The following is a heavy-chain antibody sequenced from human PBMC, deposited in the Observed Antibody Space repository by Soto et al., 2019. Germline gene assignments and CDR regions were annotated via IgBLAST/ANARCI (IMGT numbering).Heavy chain of an antibody. CDR1: GYSFASYW. D-gene: IGHD3-16*01. CDR3: AKTLSGTNDAFDI. J-gene: IGHJ3*02. Sequence: GESLKISCKGSGYSFASYWIAWVRQMPGKGLEWMGIIYTGDSDTRYSPSFQGQVTISADKSISTAYLQWSSLKASDTAMYYCAKTLSGTNDAFDICGQGTMGTVSS. CDR2: IYTGDSDT. V-gene: IGHV5-51*01.